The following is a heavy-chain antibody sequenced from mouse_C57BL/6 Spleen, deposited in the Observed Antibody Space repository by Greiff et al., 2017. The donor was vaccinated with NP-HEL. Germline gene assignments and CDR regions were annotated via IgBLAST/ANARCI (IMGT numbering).Heavy chain of an antibody. J-gene: IGHJ2*01. CDR1: GYTFTSYW. V-gene: IGHV1-55*01. CDR2: IYPGSGST. Sequence: VKLVESGAELVKPGASVKMSCKASGYTFTSYWITWVKQRPGQGLEWIGDIYPGSGSTNYNEKFKSKATLTVDTSSSTAYMQLSSLTSEDSAVYYCARRSNYFDYWGQGTTLTVSS. D-gene: IGHD5-1*01. CDR3: ARRSNYFDY.